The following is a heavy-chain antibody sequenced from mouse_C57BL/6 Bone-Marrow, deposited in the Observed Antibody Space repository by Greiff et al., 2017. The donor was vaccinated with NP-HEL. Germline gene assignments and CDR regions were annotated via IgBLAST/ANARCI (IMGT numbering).Heavy chain of an antibody. CDR3: ARRIYYDYGFDY. CDR2: IRSGSSTI. V-gene: IGHV5-17*01. J-gene: IGHJ2*01. CDR1: GFTFSDYG. Sequence: EVKLVESGGGLVKPGGSLKLSCAASGFTFSDYGMHWVRQAPEKGLEWVAYIRSGSSTIYYADTVKGRFTISRDNAKNTLFLQMTSLRSEDTAMYYCARRIYYDYGFDYWGQGTTLTVSS. D-gene: IGHD2-4*01.